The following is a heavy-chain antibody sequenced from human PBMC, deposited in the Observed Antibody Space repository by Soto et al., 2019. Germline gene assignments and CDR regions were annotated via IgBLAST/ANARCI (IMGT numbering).Heavy chain of an antibody. J-gene: IGHJ4*02. CDR1: GYSFTSYW. CDR3: TRPLHAIRFGDAH. V-gene: IGHV5-10-1*03. D-gene: IGHD3-10*01. CDR2: IDPIDSYT. Sequence: EVQLVQSGAEVKKPGESLRISCRASGYSFTSYWITWVRQMPGKGLEWMGTIDPIDSYTNYSPSFEGHVTVSADKSISTAYLQWSSLKASDTATYYCTRPLHAIRFGDAHWGQGTLVTVSS.